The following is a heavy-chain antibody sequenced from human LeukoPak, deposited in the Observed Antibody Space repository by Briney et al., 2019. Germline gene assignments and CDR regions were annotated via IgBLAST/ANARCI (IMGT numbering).Heavy chain of an antibody. V-gene: IGHV1-69*04. CDR1: GGTFSSYA. CDR3: ATTIQRATIHNFDY. Sequence: ASVKVSCKASGGTFSSYAISWVRQAPGQGLEWMGRIIPILGIANYAQKFQGRATITADKSTSTAYMELSSLRSEDTAVYYCATTIQRATIHNFDYWGQGTLVTVSS. CDR2: IIPILGIA. J-gene: IGHJ4*02. D-gene: IGHD5-12*01.